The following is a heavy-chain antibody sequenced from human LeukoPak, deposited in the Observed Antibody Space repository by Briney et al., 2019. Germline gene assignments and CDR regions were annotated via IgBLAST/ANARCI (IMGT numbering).Heavy chain of an antibody. V-gene: IGHV4-39*01. CDR2: IYYSGST. D-gene: IGHD4-17*01. Sequence: PSETLSLTCTVSGGSISSSSYYWGWIRQPPGQGLEWIGSIYYSGSTYYNPSLKSRVTISVDTSKNQFSLKLSSVTAADTAVYYCARPGNDYGDSSFDYWGQGTLVTVSS. J-gene: IGHJ4*02. CDR3: ARPGNDYGDSSFDY. CDR1: GGSISSSSYY.